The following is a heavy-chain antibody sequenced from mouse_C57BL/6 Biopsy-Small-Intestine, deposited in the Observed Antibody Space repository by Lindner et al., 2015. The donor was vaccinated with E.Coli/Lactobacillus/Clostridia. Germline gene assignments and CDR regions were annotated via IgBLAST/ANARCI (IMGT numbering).Heavy chain of an antibody. D-gene: IGHD4-1*01. CDR3: ARGETLTGDFDY. J-gene: IGHJ2*01. CDR1: GFTFSSYG. Sequence: VQLQESGGDLVKPGGSLKLSCAASGFTFSSYGMSWVRQTPDKRLEWVATISSGGSYTYYPDSVKGRFTISRDNAKNTLYLQMSSLKSEDTAMYYCARGETLTGDFDYWGQGTTLTVSS. CDR2: ISSGGSYT. V-gene: IGHV5-6*01.